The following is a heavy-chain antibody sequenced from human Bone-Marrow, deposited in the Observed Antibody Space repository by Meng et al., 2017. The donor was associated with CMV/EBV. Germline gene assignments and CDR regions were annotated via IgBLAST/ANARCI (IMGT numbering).Heavy chain of an antibody. V-gene: IGHV4-34*01. CDR1: GGSFSGYY. CDR2: IYYSGST. J-gene: IGHJ4*02. CDR3: ARDLISSWYPYYFDY. D-gene: IGHD6-19*01. Sequence: GSLRLSCAVYGGSFSGYYWSWIRQPPGKGLEWIGSIYYSGSTYYNPSLKSRVTISVDTSKNQFSLKLSSVAAADTAVYYCARDLISSWYPYYFDYWGQGTLVTVSS.